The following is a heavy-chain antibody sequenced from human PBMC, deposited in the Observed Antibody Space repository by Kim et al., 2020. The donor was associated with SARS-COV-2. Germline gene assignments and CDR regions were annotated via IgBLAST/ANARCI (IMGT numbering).Heavy chain of an antibody. J-gene: IGHJ5*02. CDR3: ARGDSGP. Sequence: GGSLRLSCAASGFTFSSYWMHWVRQAPGKGLVWVSRINSDATNTFYEDSVKGRFTISRDNAENTLYLQMTRLRVEDTAVYYCARGDSGPWGQGTLVTVAS. V-gene: IGHV3-74*01. CDR2: INSDATNT. CDR1: GFTFSSYW. D-gene: IGHD1-26*01.